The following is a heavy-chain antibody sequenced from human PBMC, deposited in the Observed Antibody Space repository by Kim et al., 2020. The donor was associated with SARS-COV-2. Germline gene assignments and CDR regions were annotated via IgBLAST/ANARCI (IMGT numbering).Heavy chain of an antibody. D-gene: IGHD2-21*01. CDR3: ARDGEYCGGPKCFLDYYYMDV. Sequence: GGSLRLSCAASGFTFDEYAMHWVRQAPGKGLEWVSLINGDGALTYYADSVKGRFTISRDNSKNSLYLQMNSLRTDDTAWYYCARDGEYCGGPKCFLDYYYMDVWGTGTTVHVSS. J-gene: IGHJ6*03. CDR2: INGDGALT. V-gene: IGHV3-43*02. CDR1: GFTFDEYA.